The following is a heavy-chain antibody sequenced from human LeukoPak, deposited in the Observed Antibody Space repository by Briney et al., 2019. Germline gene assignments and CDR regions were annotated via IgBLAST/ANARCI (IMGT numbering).Heavy chain of an antibody. CDR1: VYTFTGYY. J-gene: IGHJ4*02. V-gene: IGHV1-2*02. CDR3: AREDVDTRLYGSGSFDY. D-gene: IGHD3-10*01. Sequence: GSSVKVSCKASVYTFTGYYMLWVRQAPGHRLEWMGWINPNIGGTNYAQKFHGRVTMTRDTSISTAYMELSRLISDDTAVYYCAREDVDTRLYGSGSFDYWGQGTLVTVSS. CDR2: INPNIGGT.